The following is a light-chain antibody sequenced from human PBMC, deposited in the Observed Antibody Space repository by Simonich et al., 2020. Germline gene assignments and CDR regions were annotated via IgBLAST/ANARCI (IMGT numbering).Light chain of an antibody. V-gene: IGLV2-23*02. CDR3: CSYAGSSTFAV. J-gene: IGLJ7*01. CDR2: DVS. Sequence: QSALTQPASVSGSPGQSITISCTGTSSDVGGTNYVSWYQQHPGKAPKRMIYDVSKRPSGVSNRFSGSKSGNTASLTISGLQAEDEADYYCCSYAGSSTFAVFGGGTQLTVL. CDR1: SSDVGGTNY.